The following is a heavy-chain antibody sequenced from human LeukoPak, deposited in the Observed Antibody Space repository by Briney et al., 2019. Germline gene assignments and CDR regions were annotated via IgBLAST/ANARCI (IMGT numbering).Heavy chain of an antibody. CDR3: GKDLYMDV. V-gene: IGHV3-23*01. CDR2: ISISGDRT. Sequence: GGSLRLSCAASGFTFSSYWMSWVRQAPGKGLEWVSAISISGDRTYYADSVRGRFTISRNNSKNTLYLRMNSLRAEDTAVYYCGKDLYMDVWGKGTTVTVSS. CDR1: GFTFSSYW. J-gene: IGHJ6*03.